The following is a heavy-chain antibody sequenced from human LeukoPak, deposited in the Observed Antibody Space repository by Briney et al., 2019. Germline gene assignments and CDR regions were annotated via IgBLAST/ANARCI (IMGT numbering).Heavy chain of an antibody. Sequence: GGSLRLSCAASGFTFSSYAMSWVRQAPGEGLEWVSAISGSGGSTYYADSVKGRFTISRGNSKNTLYLQMNSLRAEDTAVYYCAKVARYYGSGSQFDYWGQGTLVTVSS. J-gene: IGHJ4*02. V-gene: IGHV3-23*01. CDR1: GFTFSSYA. CDR3: AKVARYYGSGSQFDY. CDR2: ISGSGGST. D-gene: IGHD3-10*01.